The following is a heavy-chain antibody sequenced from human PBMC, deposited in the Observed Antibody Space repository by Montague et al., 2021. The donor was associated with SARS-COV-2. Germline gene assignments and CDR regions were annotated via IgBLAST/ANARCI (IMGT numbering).Heavy chain of an antibody. CDR2: IYYSGST. CDR3: AGEIVVVTQTYHYGMDV. Sequence: IYYSGSTYYNPSLKSRVTISVDTSKNQFSLKLSSVPAADTAVYYCAGEIVVVTQTYHYGMDVWGQVSNVPGS. D-gene: IGHD3-22*01. J-gene: IGHJ6*01. V-gene: IGHV4-39*07.